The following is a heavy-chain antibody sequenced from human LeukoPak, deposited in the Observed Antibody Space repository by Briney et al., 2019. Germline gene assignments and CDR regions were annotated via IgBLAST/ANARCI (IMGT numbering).Heavy chain of an antibody. CDR1: GGSFSGYY. CDR2: IYTSGST. CDR3: ARVSGGYMIDY. J-gene: IGHJ4*02. V-gene: IGHV4-59*10. Sequence: PSETLSLTCAVYGGSFSGYYWSWIRQPAGKGLEWIGRIYTSGSTNYNPSPKSRVTISVDTSKNQFSLKLSSVTAADTAVYYCARVSGGYMIDYWGQGTLVTVSS. D-gene: IGHD5-12*01.